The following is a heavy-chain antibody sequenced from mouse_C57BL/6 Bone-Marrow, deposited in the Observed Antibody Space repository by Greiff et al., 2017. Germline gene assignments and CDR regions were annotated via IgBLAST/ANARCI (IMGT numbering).Heavy chain of an antibody. Sequence: VQLVESGPGLVAPSQCLSITCTASGFSLTSYAISWVRQPPGKGLEWLGVIWTGGGTNYNSAPKSRLSISKDNSKSQVFLKMHSLQTDDTARDDCASITRQGGFAYWGQGTLVTVSA. D-gene: IGHD1-1*01. J-gene: IGHJ3*01. CDR3: ASITRQGGFAY. CDR1: GFSLTSYA. V-gene: IGHV2-9-1*01. CDR2: IWTGGGT.